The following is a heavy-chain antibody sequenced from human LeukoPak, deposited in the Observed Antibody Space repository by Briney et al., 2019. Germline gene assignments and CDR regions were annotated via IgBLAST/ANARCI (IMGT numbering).Heavy chain of an antibody. CDR1: GFTFSSYS. D-gene: IGHD3-16*02. V-gene: IGHV3-21*01. CDR2: ISSSSSYI. Sequence: GGSLRLSCAASGFTFSSYSMNWVRQAPGKGLEWVSSISSSSSYIYYADSVKGRFTISRDNAKNSLYLQMNSLRAEDTAVYYCARESDDYVWGSYRYWGQGTLVTVSS. J-gene: IGHJ4*02. CDR3: ARESDDYVWGSYRY.